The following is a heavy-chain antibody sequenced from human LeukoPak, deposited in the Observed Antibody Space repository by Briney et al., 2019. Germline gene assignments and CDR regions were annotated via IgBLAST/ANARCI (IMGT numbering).Heavy chain of an antibody. J-gene: IGHJ5*02. V-gene: IGHV1-69*04. D-gene: IGHD1-1*01. CDR3: ARDRLSAPTTGTTVWFDP. Sequence: EAPVKVSCKASGGTFSSYAISWVRQAPGQGLEWMGRIIPILGIANYAQKFQGRVTTTADKSTSTAYMELSSLRSEDTAVYYCARDRLSAPTTGTTVWFDPWGQGTLVTVSS. CDR1: GGTFSSYA. CDR2: IIPILGIA.